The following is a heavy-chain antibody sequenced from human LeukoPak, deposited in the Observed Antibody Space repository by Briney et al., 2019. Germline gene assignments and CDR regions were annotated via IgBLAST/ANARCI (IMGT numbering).Heavy chain of an antibody. CDR2: IRYDGSNK. Sequence: PGGSLRLSCAASGFTFSSYGMHWVRQAPGKGLEWVAFIRYDGSNKYYADSVKGRFTISRDNSKNTLFLQMNSLRAEDTAVYYCANLIAGSNPFDYWGQGTLVTVSS. J-gene: IGHJ4*02. CDR1: GFTFSSYG. V-gene: IGHV3-30*02. D-gene: IGHD6-13*01. CDR3: ANLIAGSNPFDY.